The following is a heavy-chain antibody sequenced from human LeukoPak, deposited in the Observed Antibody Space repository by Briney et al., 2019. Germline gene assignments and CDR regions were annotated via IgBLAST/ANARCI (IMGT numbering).Heavy chain of an antibody. V-gene: IGHV3-53*01. CDR2: IYSGGST. J-gene: IGHJ4*02. CDR1: GFPFSSYW. CDR3: ARDVRSYSGYDNFDY. D-gene: IGHD5-12*01. Sequence: GGSLRLSCVASGFPFSSYWMTWVRQAPGKGLEWVSVIYSGGSTYYADSVKGRFTISRDNSKNTLYLQMNSLRAEDTAVYYCARDVRSYSGYDNFDYWGQGTLVTVSS.